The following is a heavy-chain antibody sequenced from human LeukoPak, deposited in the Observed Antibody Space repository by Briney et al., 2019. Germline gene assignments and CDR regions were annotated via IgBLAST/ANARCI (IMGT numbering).Heavy chain of an antibody. CDR2: MNPNSGNT. D-gene: IGHD1-20*01. V-gene: IGHV1-8*01. J-gene: IGHJ5*02. CDR3: ARAADEYNYWFDP. Sequence: GAPVKVSCRASGYTFTSYDINWVRQATGQGLEWMGWMNPNSGNTGYAQKFQGRVTMTRNTSISTAYMELSSLRSEDTAVYYCARAADEYNYWFDPWGQGTLVTVSS. CDR1: GYTFTSYD.